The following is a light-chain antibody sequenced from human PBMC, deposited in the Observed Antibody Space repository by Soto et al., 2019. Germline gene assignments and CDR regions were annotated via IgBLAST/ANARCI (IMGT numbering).Light chain of an antibody. CDR3: QQYEHLIT. J-gene: IGKJ4*01. CDR1: QDINSY. Sequence: DIQMTQSPSSLSASVGDRVTITCQASQDINSYLNWYQQKPGKAPKVLIYDASNLETGVPSRFGGSGSGTHYSFTISNLQPEDIATYYCQQYEHLITFGGGTKVEIK. CDR2: DAS. V-gene: IGKV1-33*01.